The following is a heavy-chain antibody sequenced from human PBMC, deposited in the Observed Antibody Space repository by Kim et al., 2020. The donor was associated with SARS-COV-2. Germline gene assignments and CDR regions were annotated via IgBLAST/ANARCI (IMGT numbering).Heavy chain of an antibody. J-gene: IGHJ3*02. CDR2: INPSGGST. CDR1: GYTFTSYY. D-gene: IGHD3-10*01. V-gene: IGHV1-46*01. CDR3: ATQLRRITMVRGPLEGTDDAFDI. Sequence: ASVKVSCKASGYTFTSYYMHWVRQAPGQGLEWMGIINPSGGSTSYAQKFQGRVTMTRDTSTSTVYMELSSLRSEDTAVYYCATQLRRITMVRGPLEGTDDAFDIWGQGTMVTVSS.